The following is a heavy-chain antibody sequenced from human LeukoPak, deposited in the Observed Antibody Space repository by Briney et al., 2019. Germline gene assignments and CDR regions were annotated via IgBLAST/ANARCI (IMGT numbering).Heavy chain of an antibody. CDR2: IYYSGST. D-gene: IGHD6-19*01. CDR3: ARSYTIAWRPAPVSD. V-gene: IGHV4-59*08. J-gene: IGHJ4*02. CDR1: GGSISSYY. Sequence: SETLSLTCTVSGGSISSYYWSWIRQPPGKGLEWIGYIYYSGSTNYNPSLKSRVTISVDTSKNQFSLKLSSVTAADTAVYYCARSYTIAWRPAPVSDWGQGTLVTVSS.